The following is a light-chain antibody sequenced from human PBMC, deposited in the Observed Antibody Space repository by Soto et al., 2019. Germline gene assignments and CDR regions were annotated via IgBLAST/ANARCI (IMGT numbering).Light chain of an antibody. J-gene: IGLJ1*01. CDR2: DVS. V-gene: IGLV2-14*01. Sequence: QAVVTQPASVSGSPGQSITISCTGTSSDVGGYNYVSWYQQYPGKAPKLMIYDVSNRPSGVSNRFSGSKSGNTASLTISGLQAEDEADYYCSSYTSSSPYVFGTGTKVTVL. CDR3: SSYTSSSPYV. CDR1: SSDVGGYNY.